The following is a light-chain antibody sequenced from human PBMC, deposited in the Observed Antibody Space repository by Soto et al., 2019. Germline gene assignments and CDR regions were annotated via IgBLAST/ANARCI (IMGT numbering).Light chain of an antibody. J-gene: IGKJ3*01. CDR2: GAS. V-gene: IGKV3-15*01. Sequence: EIVMTQSPVTLSVSLGERATLSCRASQSVTSKLAWYQQKPGQAPRLLIYGASARATGVPARFSGSGSGTEFTLTITNLQSEDFAVYYCQQYDNWPPFTFGPGTRVDIK. CDR3: QQYDNWPPFT. CDR1: QSVTSK.